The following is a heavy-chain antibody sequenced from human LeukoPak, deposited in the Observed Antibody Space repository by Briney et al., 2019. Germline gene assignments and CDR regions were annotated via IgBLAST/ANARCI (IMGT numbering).Heavy chain of an antibody. Sequence: GGSLRLSCAASGFTFSSYSMNWVRQAPGKGLEWVSYISSSSSTIYYADSVKGRFTISRDNAKNSLYLQMNSLRAEGTAVYYCARVKDSSSLDYWGQGTLVTVFS. V-gene: IGHV3-48*01. J-gene: IGHJ4*02. CDR2: ISSSSSTI. D-gene: IGHD6-6*01. CDR1: GFTFSSYS. CDR3: ARVKDSSSLDY.